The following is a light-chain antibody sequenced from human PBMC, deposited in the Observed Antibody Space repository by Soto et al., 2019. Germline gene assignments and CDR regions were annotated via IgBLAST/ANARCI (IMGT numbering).Light chain of an antibody. CDR2: TAS. CDR1: QGISNY. V-gene: IGKV1-9*01. Sequence: DIQLTQSPSSLSASLGDRVTITCRASQGISNYLAWYQQKAGKAPKLLIHTASTLQSGVPSRFSGSGSGTEFTLTISSLQPEDFATYYCQQLNSYPTFGQGTRLEIK. CDR3: QQLNSYPT. J-gene: IGKJ5*01.